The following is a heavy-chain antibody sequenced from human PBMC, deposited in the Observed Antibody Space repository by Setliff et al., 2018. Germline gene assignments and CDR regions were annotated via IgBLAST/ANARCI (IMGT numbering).Heavy chain of an antibody. V-gene: IGHV3-33*08. D-gene: IGHD3-3*01. Sequence: GGSLRLSCAASGFTFSNYRMHWVRQAPGKGLEWVAVIWHDGGNKYHADSVKGRFTISRDNSKNTLYLQMNSLRPEDTAVYYCARAPRLEWILPTFDLWGQGTPVTVSS. CDR3: ARAPRLEWILPTFDL. CDR1: GFTFSNYR. CDR2: IWHDGGNK. J-gene: IGHJ4*02.